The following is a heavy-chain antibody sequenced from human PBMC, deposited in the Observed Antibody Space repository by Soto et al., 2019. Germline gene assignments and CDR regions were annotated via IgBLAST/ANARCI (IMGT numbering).Heavy chain of an antibody. CDR1: GDSINSGGFS. J-gene: IGHJ4*02. CDR3: ARAVYDPSGYYYFFDY. V-gene: IGHV4-30-2*01. Sequence: SETLSLTCAVPGDSINSGGFSWSWIRQPPGKGLEWIGYIYQSGSTYYNPSLKSRVTISVDGSKNQFSLELGSVTAADTAVYYCARAVYDPSGYYYFFDYWGQGTLVTVSS. CDR2: IYQSGST. D-gene: IGHD3-22*01.